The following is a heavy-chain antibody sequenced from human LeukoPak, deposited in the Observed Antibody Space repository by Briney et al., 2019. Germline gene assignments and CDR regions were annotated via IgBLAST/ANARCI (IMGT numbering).Heavy chain of an antibody. J-gene: IGHJ3*02. CDR3: AKGGYYASSGSYVFDI. D-gene: IGHD3-22*01. CDR2: ISSSGRAI. CDR1: GFTFSSYE. V-gene: IGHV3-48*03. Sequence: GGSLRLSCAGSGFTFSSYEMNWVRQAPGKGLEWVSYISSSGRAIYYADSVKGRFTISRDNSKNTLYLQMNSLRAEDTAVYYCAKGGYYASSGSYVFDIWGQGTVVTVSS.